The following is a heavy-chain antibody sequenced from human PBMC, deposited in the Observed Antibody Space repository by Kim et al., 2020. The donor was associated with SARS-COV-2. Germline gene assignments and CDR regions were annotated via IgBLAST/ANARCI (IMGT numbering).Heavy chain of an antibody. D-gene: IGHD2-15*01. CDR2: A. CDR3: ARRGKLRWFDP. Sequence: ANYAQKVQGRVTITADESTSTAYMELSSLRSEDTAVYYCARRGKLRWFDPWGQGTLVTVSS. J-gene: IGHJ5*02. V-gene: IGHV1-69*01.